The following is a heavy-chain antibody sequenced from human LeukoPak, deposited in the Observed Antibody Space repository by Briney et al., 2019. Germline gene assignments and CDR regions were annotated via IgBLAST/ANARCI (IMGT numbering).Heavy chain of an antibody. CDR2: IYDSGST. Sequence: PSETLSLTCTVSRGSISSYYWSWIRQPPGKGLEVIGYIYDSGSTNYNPSLKSRVTISVDTSKNQFSLKLRSVTAADSAVYYCARNGLCCSGGGCSGYYYYMDVWGKGTTVTVSS. D-gene: IGHD2-15*01. V-gene: IGHV4-59*01. CDR3: ARNGLCCSGGGCSGYYYYMDV. J-gene: IGHJ6*03. CDR1: RGSISSYY.